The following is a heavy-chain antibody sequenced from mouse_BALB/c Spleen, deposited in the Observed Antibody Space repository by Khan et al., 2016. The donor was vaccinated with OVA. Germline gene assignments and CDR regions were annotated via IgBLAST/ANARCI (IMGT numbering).Heavy chain of an antibody. CDR3: ARGGYYSNSLFDY. Sequence: QVQLKQSGPELVKPGASVKISCKASGYTFTDNYINWVKQKSGQGLEWIGWIYPGSGKTKYNEKFKGKATLTVDTSSSTAYMQLSSLTSEDTAVYFCARGGYYSNSLFDYWGQGTTLTVSS. J-gene: IGHJ2*01. CDR1: GYTFTDNY. D-gene: IGHD1-1*01. CDR2: IYPGSGKT. V-gene: IGHV1-84*02.